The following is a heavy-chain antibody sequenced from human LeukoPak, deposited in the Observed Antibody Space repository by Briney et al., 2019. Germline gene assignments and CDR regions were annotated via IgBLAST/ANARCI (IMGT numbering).Heavy chain of an antibody. CDR3: AGLREPIDY. CDR2: IYYSGST. D-gene: IGHD1-26*01. Sequence: PSETLSLTCTVSGGSISSSSYYWGWIRQPPGKGLEWIGSIYYSGSTYYNPSLKSRVTISVDTSKNQFSLKLSSVTAADTAVYYCAGLREPIDYWGQGTLVTVSS. CDR1: GGSISSSSYY. V-gene: IGHV4-39*01. J-gene: IGHJ4*02.